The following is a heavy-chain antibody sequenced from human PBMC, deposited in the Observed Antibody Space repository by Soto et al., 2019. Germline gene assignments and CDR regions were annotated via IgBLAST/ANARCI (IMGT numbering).Heavy chain of an antibody. CDR3: TTVRETLKIYYYYYYGMDV. CDR1: GFTFSNAW. CDR2: IKSKTDGGTT. V-gene: IGHV3-15*07. Sequence: EVQLVESGGGLVKPGGSLRLSCAASGFTFSNAWMNWVRQAPGKGLEWVGRIKSKTDGGTTDYAAPVKGRFTISRDDSKNTLYLQMNSLKTEDTAVYYCTTVRETLKIYYYYYYGMDVWGQGTTVTVSS. D-gene: IGHD3-10*01. J-gene: IGHJ6*02.